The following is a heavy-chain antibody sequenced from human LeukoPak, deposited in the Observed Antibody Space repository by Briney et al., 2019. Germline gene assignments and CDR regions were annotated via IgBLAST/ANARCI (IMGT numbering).Heavy chain of an antibody. CDR1: GFTFSSHW. CDR2: INKDGREK. V-gene: IGHV3-7*03. J-gene: IGHJ4*02. D-gene: IGHD3-16*01. CDR3: ARDHVAPGLIFDY. Sequence: GGSLRLSCAASGFTFSSHWMSCVRQAPGKGRECGVNINKDGREKHYVDSVKGRFTISRDNAKNSLYLEMSSLRAEDTAVYYCARDHVAPGLIFDYWGQGTLVTVSS.